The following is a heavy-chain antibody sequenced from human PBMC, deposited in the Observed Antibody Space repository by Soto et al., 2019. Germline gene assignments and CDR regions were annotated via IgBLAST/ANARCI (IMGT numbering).Heavy chain of an antibody. CDR2: TSYDGAIK. Sequence: QVQLVESGGGVVQPGRSLRLSCAASGFTFSSYAMHWVRQAPGKGLEWVAVTSYDGAIKYYADSVKGRFTISRDNDKNTLHRQKHSLTPEDTAVYPCPRVGEGSHTDYWGHGALVTVCS. V-gene: IGHV3-30-3*01. D-gene: IGHD3-10*01. CDR1: GFTFSSYA. CDR3: PRVGEGSHTDY. J-gene: IGHJ4*01.